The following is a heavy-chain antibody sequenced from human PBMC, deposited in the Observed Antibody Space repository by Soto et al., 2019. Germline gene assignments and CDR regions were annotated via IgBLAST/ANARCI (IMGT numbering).Heavy chain of an antibody. CDR1: GDSVSSNSAA. Sequence: SQTLSLTCAISGDSVSSNSAAWNWIRQSPSRGLEWLGRTYYRSKWYNDYAVSVKSRITINPDTSKNQFSLQLNSVTPEDTAVYYCARDPITAAVAGPSYGMDVWGQGTTVTVSS. J-gene: IGHJ6*02. D-gene: IGHD6-19*01. CDR3: ARDPITAAVAGPSYGMDV. CDR2: TYYRSKWYN. V-gene: IGHV6-1*01.